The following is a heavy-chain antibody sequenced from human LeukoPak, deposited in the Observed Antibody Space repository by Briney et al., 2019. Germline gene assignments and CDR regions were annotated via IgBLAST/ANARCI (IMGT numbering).Heavy chain of an antibody. CDR2: INHNIGDT. D-gene: IGHD3-22*01. V-gene: IGHV1-2*02. Sequence: ASVKVSCKASGYTFTDYYMHWVRQAPGQGLEWMGWINHNIGDTKYVQKFQGRVTMTRDTSISTAYMELSRLRSDDTAVYYCARGRYYDSGGYDYFDYWGQGTLVTVSS. CDR1: GYTFTDYY. J-gene: IGHJ4*02. CDR3: ARGRYYDSGGYDYFDY.